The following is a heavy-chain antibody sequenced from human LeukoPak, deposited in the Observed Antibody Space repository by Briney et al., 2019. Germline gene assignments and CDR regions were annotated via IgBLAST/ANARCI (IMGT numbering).Heavy chain of an antibody. D-gene: IGHD2-15*01. CDR3: GSSGPPGGYFDY. V-gene: IGHV3-30*02. J-gene: IGHJ4*02. Sequence: GGSLRLSCAASGFTFSSYGMHWVRQAPGKGLEWVAFIRYDGSNKYYAASVKGRFTISRDNSKNTLYLQMNSLRAEDTAVYYCGSSGPPGGYFDYWGQGTLVTVSS. CDR1: GFTFSSYG. CDR2: IRYDGSNK.